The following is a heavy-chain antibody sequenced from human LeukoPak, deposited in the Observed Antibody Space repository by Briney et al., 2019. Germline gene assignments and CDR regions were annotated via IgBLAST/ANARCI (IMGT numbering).Heavy chain of an antibody. CDR1: GFTFSDYY. J-gene: IGHJ6*02. CDR3: ARDPYCSGGSCPPNYYYYGMDV. CDR2: ISSSGSTI. V-gene: IGHV3-11*01. D-gene: IGHD2-15*01. Sequence: GGSLRLSCAASGFTFSDYYMSWIRQAPGKGLEWVSYISSSGSTIYYADSVKGRFTISRDNAKNSLYLQMNSLRAEDTAVYYCARDPYCSGGSCPPNYYYYGMDVWGQGTTVTVSS.